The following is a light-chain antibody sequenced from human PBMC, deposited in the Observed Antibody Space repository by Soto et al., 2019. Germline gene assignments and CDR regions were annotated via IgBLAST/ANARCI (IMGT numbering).Light chain of an antibody. Sequence: DIQLTHTPSTLSASLLDNVTITCRASQTISRWLAWYQQKPGRAPKLLIYDASTLESGVPSRFSGSGSETEFTLTISRLQPDDFATYFCHSRAFGQGTRLEIK. J-gene: IGKJ5*01. CDR1: QTISRW. CDR2: DAS. V-gene: IGKV1-5*01. CDR3: HSRA.